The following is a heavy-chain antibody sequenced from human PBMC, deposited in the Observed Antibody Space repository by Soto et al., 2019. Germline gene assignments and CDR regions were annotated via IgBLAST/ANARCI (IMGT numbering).Heavy chain of an antibody. V-gene: IGHV3-66*01. CDR1: GFTVSTYY. J-gene: IGHJ4*02. CDR2: IYSAGSA. Sequence: EVQLVESGGGLVQPGGSLRLPCAASGFTVSTYYMSWVRQAPGKGLEWVSVIYSAGSADFADSVKGRFTVSRDNSKNTLYLQMSSLRAEDTAVYYCARVPSSSYHYFDYWGQGTLVTVSS. D-gene: IGHD6-13*01. CDR3: ARVPSSSYHYFDY.